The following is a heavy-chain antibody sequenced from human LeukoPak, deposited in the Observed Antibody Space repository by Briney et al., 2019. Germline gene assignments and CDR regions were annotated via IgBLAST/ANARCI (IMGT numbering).Heavy chain of an antibody. CDR1: GFTFSSYV. Sequence: PGGSLRLSCAASGFTFSSYVMHWVRQAPGKGLEWVAFIRYDGSNKYYADSVKGRFTISRDNSKNTLYLQMNSLRAEDTAVYYCGAKTWFGELFVDYWGQGNLATVSS. CDR2: IRYDGSNK. D-gene: IGHD3-10*01. V-gene: IGHV3-30*02. CDR3: GAKTWFGELFVDY. J-gene: IGHJ4*02.